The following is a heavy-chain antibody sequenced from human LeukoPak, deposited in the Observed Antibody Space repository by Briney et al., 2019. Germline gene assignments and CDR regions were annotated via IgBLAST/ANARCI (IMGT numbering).Heavy chain of an antibody. CDR2: IIPIFDTT. Sequence: SVKVSCKASGGTFTSYAISWVRQAPGQGLEWMGRIIPIFDTTNYAQKFQGRVAITADKSTTTAYMELSSLRSEDTAVYYCARGPYYYDFWGQGTLVTVSS. J-gene: IGHJ4*02. CDR3: ARGPYYYDF. V-gene: IGHV1-69*06. CDR1: GGTFTSYA. D-gene: IGHD3-16*01.